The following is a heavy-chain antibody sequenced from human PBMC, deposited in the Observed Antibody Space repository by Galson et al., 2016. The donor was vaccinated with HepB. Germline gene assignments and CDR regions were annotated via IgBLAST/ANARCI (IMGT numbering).Heavy chain of an antibody. Sequence: LSLTCAVSGASISRSNWWSWVRQPPGKGLEWVSSISGGSSYIYYADSVKGRFTISRDNAKNSLYLQMNSLRAEDTAVYYCASRHSGWYYFDYWGQGTLVTVSS. CDR1: GASISRSN. V-gene: IGHV3-21*01. D-gene: IGHD6-19*01. CDR3: ASRHSGWYYFDY. CDR2: ISGGSSYI. J-gene: IGHJ4*02.